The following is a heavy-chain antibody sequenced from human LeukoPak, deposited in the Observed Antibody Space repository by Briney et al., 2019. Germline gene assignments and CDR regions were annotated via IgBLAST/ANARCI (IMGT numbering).Heavy chain of an antibody. J-gene: IGHJ4*02. Sequence: QPGGSLRLSCAASGFTLGSANAMTWVRQAPWKGLEWVSLISASGSATYYADSVRGRFAISRDISKNTLFLQMSSLRTEDTAVYYCAKGTLFGVVTSFDFWGQGTLVTVSS. CDR1: GFTLGSANA. V-gene: IGHV3-23*01. CDR2: ISASGSAT. CDR3: AKGTLFGVVTSFDF. D-gene: IGHD3-3*01.